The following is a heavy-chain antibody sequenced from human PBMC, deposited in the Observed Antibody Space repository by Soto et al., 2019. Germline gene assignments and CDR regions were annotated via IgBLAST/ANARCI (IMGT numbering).Heavy chain of an antibody. D-gene: IGHD3-3*01. CDR1: GYTFTSYG. CDR3: ARGRNITSFGVVITRTPHYFDY. Sequence: QVQLVQSGAEVKKPGASVKVSCKASGYTFTSYGISWVRQAPGQGLEWMGWISAYNGNTNYAQKLQGRVTMTTDTSTSTAYMELRSLRSDDTAVYYCARGRNITSFGVVITRTPHYFDYWGQGTLVTVSS. J-gene: IGHJ4*02. V-gene: IGHV1-18*01. CDR2: ISAYNGNT.